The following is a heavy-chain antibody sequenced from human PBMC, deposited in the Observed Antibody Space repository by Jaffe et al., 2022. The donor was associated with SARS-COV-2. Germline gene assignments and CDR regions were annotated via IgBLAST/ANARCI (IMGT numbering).Heavy chain of an antibody. J-gene: IGHJ4*02. CDR1: GGSISSGDYY. Sequence: QVQLQESGPGLVKPSQTLSLTCTVSGGSISSGDYYWSWIRQPPGKGLEWIGYIYYSGSTYYNPSLKSRVTISVDTSKNQFSLKLSSVTAADTAVYYCARGKAGYYYDSSGYYFDYWGQGTLVTVSS. D-gene: IGHD3-22*01. CDR2: IYYSGST. CDR3: ARGKAGYYYDSSGYYFDY. V-gene: IGHV4-30-4*01.